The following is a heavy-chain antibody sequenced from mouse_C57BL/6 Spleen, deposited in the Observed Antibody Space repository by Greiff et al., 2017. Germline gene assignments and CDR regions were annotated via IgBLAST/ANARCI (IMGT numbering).Heavy chain of an antibody. J-gene: IGHJ2*01. CDR2: SRNKANDYTT. V-gene: IGHV7-1*01. CDR1: GFTFSDFY. Sequence: EVHLVESGGGLVQSGRSLRLSCATSGFTFSDFYMEWVRQAPGKGLEWIAASRNKANDYTTEYSASVKGRFIVSRDTSQSILYLQMNALRAEDTASYYCARDVRGAFDYWGQGTTLTVSS. CDR3: ARDVRGAFDY.